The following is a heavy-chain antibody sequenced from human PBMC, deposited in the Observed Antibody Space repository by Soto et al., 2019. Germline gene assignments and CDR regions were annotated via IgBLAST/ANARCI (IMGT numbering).Heavy chain of an antibody. Sequence: QVQLQESGPGLVKPSGTLSLTCAVSGDSISSDKWWSWVRQPPGKGLEWIGEIHHSGRTNYNPSLKSRVTILVEKSKNQVSLELSSMTAADTAVYYCARGGDWQVDYWGQGTLVTVSS. J-gene: IGHJ4*02. CDR1: GDSISSDKW. CDR3: ARGGDWQVDY. CDR2: IHHSGRT. D-gene: IGHD2-21*02. V-gene: IGHV4-4*02.